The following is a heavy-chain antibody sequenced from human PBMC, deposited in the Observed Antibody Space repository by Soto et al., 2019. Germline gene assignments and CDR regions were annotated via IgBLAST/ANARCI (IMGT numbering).Heavy chain of an antibody. CDR3: TGGQLLWFGEFKGVGAFDI. CDR2: IYYSGST. CDR1: GGSISSYY. V-gene: IGHV4-59*08. J-gene: IGHJ3*02. D-gene: IGHD3-10*01. Sequence: SETLSLTCTVSGGSISSYYWSWIRQPPGKGLEWIGYIYYSGSTNYNPSLKSRVTISVDTSKNQFSLKLSSVTAADTAVYYCTGGQLLWFGEFKGVGAFDIWGQGTMVTVSS.